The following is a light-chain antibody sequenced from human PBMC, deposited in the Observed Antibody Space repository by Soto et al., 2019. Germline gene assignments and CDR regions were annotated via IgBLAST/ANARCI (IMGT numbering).Light chain of an antibody. CDR3: QQYSIYWT. CDR2: RAS. Sequence: DIQMTQSPSTLSTSVGDRVTITCRASQSISSWLAWYQQKPGKAPKLLIYRASILESGVPSRFSGSGSGTEFTLTISSLQPDDFAAYYCQQYSIYWTFGQGTKVEIK. CDR1: QSISSW. V-gene: IGKV1-5*03. J-gene: IGKJ1*01.